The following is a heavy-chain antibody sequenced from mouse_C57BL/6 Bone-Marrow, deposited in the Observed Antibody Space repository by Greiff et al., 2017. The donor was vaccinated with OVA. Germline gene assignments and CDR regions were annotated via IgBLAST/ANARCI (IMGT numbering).Heavy chain of an antibody. CDR3: ARSDYGSSQRYWYFDV. V-gene: IGHV14-4*01. J-gene: IGHJ1*03. CDR1: GFNIKDDY. Sequence: EVQLQESGAELVRPGASVKLSCTASGFNIKDDYMHWVKQRPEQGLEWIGWIDPENGDTEYASKFQGKATITADTSSNTAYLQLSSLTSEDTAVYYCARSDYGSSQRYWYFDVWGTGTTVTVSS. D-gene: IGHD1-1*01. CDR2: IDPENGDT.